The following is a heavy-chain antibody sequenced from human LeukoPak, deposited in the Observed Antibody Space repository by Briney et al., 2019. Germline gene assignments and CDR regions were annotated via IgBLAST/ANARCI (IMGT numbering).Heavy chain of an antibody. CDR1: GFTLSSYA. Sequence: GGSLRLSCAASGFTLSSYAMSWVRQAPGKGLAWVSAISHSGAITYYADSVKGRFTISRDNSKNTLYLQMNSLRVEDTAVYYCAKDPYQPRVTVARDWFDPWGQGTLVTVSS. J-gene: IGHJ5*02. CDR2: ISHSGAIT. CDR3: AKDPYQPRVTVARDWFDP. D-gene: IGHD6-19*01. V-gene: IGHV3-23*01.